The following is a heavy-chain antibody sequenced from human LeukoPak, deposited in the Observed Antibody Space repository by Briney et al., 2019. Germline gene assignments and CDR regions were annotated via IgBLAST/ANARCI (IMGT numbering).Heavy chain of an antibody. CDR1: GFTFSTYT. CDR2: VSDSSDV. V-gene: IGHV3-48*02. J-gene: IGHJ4*02. D-gene: IGHD5-18*01. CDR3: ARDGLHTAHFDY. Sequence: GGSLRLSRAASGFTFSTYTMNWVRQAPGKGLEWVSTVSDSSDVHYSDSVKGRFTISRDNARNSLYPQMNSLRDEDTAVYYCARDGLHTAHFDYWGQGTLVTVSS.